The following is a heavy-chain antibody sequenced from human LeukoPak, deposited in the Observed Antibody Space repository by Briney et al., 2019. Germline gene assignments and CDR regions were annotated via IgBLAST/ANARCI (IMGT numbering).Heavy chain of an antibody. CDR1: GFTFGTYA. CDR2: ISSNGRST. J-gene: IGHJ5*02. V-gene: IGHV3-64*02. D-gene: IGHD3-22*01. CDR3: ARDLGQYYDTSDNWFDP. Sequence: GGSLRLSCAASGFTFGTYAMYWVRQVPGKGLEYVSAISSNGRSTYYADSVKGRFTISRDNSKNTLHLQMGSLRPEDTAVYYCARDLGQYYDTSDNWFDPWGQGTLVTVSS.